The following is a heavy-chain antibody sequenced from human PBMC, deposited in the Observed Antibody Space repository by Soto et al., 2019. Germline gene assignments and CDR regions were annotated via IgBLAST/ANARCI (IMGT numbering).Heavy chain of an antibody. D-gene: IGHD2-8*02. CDR3: AKRSGGTGGWFDH. J-gene: IGHJ5*02. CDR2: ISGSGLSP. V-gene: IGHV3-23*01. Sequence: EVHLLESGGGLVQPGGSLRLSCTASGFTFSDYAMNWVRQAPGKGLEWVSAISGSGLSPYYADSVKGRFTISRDNFKSTLYLQMNSLRADDTAIYYCAKRSGGTGGWFDHWGQGTLVTVSS. CDR1: GFTFSDYA.